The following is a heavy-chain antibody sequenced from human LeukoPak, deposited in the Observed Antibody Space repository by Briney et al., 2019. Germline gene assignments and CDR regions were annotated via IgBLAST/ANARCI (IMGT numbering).Heavy chain of an antibody. J-gene: IGHJ6*04. V-gene: IGHV3-21*01. D-gene: IGHD3-16*01. CDR1: GFTFSSYS. Sequence: GSLRLSCAASGFTFSSYSMNWVRQAPGEGLEWVSSISSSSYIYYADSVKGRFTISRDNAKNSLYLQMNSLRAEDTAVYYCARDTKGGVSGRRYGMDVWGKGTTVTVSS. CDR2: ISSSSYI. CDR3: ARDTKGGVSGRRYGMDV.